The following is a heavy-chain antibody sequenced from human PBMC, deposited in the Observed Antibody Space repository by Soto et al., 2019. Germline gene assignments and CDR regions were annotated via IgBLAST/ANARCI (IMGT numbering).Heavy chain of an antibody. V-gene: IGHV5-51*01. CDR3: FRGGVTSRTFDY. D-gene: IGHD3-16*01. Sequence: GESLKISCKTSGYIIKNYWIGWVRQMPGQGLEWMGIIFPDDSDTRYSPSFQGHVTISVDKSISTAYVQWSSLKASDSAIYYCFRGGVTSRTFDYWGQGTLVTVSS. J-gene: IGHJ4*02. CDR1: GYIIKNYW. CDR2: IFPDDSDT.